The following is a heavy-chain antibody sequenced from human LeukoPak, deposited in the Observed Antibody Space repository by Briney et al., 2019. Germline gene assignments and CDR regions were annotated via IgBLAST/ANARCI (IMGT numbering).Heavy chain of an antibody. CDR1: GYTFSSYD. J-gene: IGHJ4*02. CDR3: AREGLDY. V-gene: IGHV1-8*01. CDR2: MNPNSGNT. Sequence: ASVKVSCKASGYTFSSYDVNWVRQAAGQGLEWMGYMNPNSGNTVYAQKFQGRVTITTGISISTAYMELRSLRSEDTAVYYCAREGLDYWGQGTLVTVSS.